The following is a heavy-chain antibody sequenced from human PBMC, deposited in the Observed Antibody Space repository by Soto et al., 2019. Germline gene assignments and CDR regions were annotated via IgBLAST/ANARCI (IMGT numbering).Heavy chain of an antibody. CDR1: GFTFSSYS. D-gene: IGHD3-10*01. V-gene: IGHV3-23*01. Sequence: GGSLRLSGAASGFTFSSYSINWVRQAPWKGLEWVSAISNSGGNTYYADSVKGRFTISRDNSKNTLYLQMNSLRNEDTAVYYCAKSRSHRYFDYCGQGTLVTVSS. CDR3: AKSRSHRYFDY. CDR2: ISNSGGNT. J-gene: IGHJ4*02.